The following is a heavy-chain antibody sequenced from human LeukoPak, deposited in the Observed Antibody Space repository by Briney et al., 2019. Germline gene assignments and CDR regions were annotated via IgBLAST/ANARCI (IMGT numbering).Heavy chain of an antibody. CDR1: GFTFSVYS. CDR3: ARADYGVKYDGLDI. D-gene: IGHD4-23*01. V-gene: IGHV3-21*01. Sequence: PGGSLRLSCAASGFTFSVYSMNWVRQAPGKGLEWVSSISSRSTHIYYVDSLKGRFTISRDNAKNSLYLQMNSLRAEDTAVYYCARADYGVKYDGLDIWGQGTVVTVSS. J-gene: IGHJ3*02. CDR2: ISSRSTHI.